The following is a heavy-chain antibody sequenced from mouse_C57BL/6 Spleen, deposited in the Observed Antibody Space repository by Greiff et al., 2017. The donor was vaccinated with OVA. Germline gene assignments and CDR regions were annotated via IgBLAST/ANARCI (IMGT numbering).Heavy chain of an antibody. Sequence: QVQLQQPGAELVRPGSSVKLSCKASGYTFTSYWMHWVKQRPIQGLEWIGNIDPSDSETHYNQKFKDKATLTVDKSSSTAYMQLSSLTYEDSAVYYCARRAGTKYFDYWGKGTTLTVSS. CDR3: ARRAGTKYFDY. CDR1: GYTFTSYW. CDR2: IDPSDSET. V-gene: IGHV1-52*01. J-gene: IGHJ2*01. D-gene: IGHD4-1*01.